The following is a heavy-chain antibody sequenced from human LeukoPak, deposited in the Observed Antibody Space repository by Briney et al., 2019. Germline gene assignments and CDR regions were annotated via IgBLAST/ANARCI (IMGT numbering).Heavy chain of an antibody. CDR3: AREGLAFDY. V-gene: IGHV3-30-3*01. D-gene: IGHD6-19*01. J-gene: IGHJ4*02. CDR2: ISYDGSNK. CDR1: AFTFSSYA. Sequence: GGSLRLSCTASAFTFSSYAVHWVRQAPGKGLEWVAVISYDGSNKYYADSVKGRFTISRDDSKNTLYLQMNSLRAEDTAVYYCAREGLAFDYWGQGTLVTVSS.